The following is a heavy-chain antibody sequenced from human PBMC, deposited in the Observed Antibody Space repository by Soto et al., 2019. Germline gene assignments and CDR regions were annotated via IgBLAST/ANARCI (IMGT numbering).Heavy chain of an antibody. CDR1: GFTVSSNY. CDR2: IYSGGST. D-gene: IGHD3-22*01. V-gene: IGHV3-53*01. Sequence: GGSLRLSCAASGFTVSSNYMSWVRQAPGKGLEWVSVIYSGGSTYYADSVKGRFTISRDNSKNTLYLQMNSLRAEDTAVYYCARDSPYDSSGYKLAYWGQGTLGTVS. J-gene: IGHJ4*02. CDR3: ARDSPYDSSGYKLAY.